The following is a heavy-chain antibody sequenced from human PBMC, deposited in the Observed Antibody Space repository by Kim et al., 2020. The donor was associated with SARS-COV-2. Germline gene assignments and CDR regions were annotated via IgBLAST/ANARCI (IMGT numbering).Heavy chain of an antibody. J-gene: IGHJ5*02. V-gene: IGHV4-34*01. Sequence: NYNPALKSRVTISVDTSKNQFSLKLSAVTAADTAVYYCARGPGALGWFDPWGQGTLVTVSS. CDR3: ARGPGALGWFDP.